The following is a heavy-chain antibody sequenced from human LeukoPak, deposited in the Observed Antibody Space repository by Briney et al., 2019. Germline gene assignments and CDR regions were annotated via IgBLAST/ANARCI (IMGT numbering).Heavy chain of an antibody. J-gene: IGHJ4*02. V-gene: IGHV4-61*02. Sequence: SETLSLTCTVSGGSISSGSYYWSWIRQPAGKGLEWIGRIYTSGSTNYNPSLKSRVTISVDTSKNQFSLKLSSVTAADTAVYYCARVSDTAMGEDYFDYWGQGTLVTVSS. CDR1: GGSISSGSYY. CDR2: IYTSGST. D-gene: IGHD5-18*01. CDR3: ARVSDTAMGEDYFDY.